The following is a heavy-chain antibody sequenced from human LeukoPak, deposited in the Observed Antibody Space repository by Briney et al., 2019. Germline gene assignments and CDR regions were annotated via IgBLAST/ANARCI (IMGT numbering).Heavy chain of an antibody. V-gene: IGHV3-48*01. CDR3: ARAEQQWLVPDAFDI. J-gene: IGHJ3*02. CDR1: GFTFSSYR. D-gene: IGHD6-19*01. CDR2: ISSSSSTI. Sequence: PGGSLRLSCAASGFTFSSYRMTWVRQAPGKGLEWVSYISSSSSTIYYADSVKGRFTISRDNAKNSLYLQMNSLRAEDTAVYYCARAEQQWLVPDAFDIWGQGTMVTVSS.